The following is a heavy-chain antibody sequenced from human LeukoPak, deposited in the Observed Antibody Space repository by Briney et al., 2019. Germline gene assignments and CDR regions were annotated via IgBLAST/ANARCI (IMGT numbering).Heavy chain of an antibody. D-gene: IGHD2-2*03. J-gene: IGHJ4*02. Sequence: SETLSLTCTVSGGSISSYYWSWIRRPAGKGLEWIGRIYTSGSTNYNPSLKSRVTMSVDTSKNQFSLKLSSVTAADTAVYYCASSIPPLDIVVVPAANFDYWGQGTLVTVSS. CDR1: GGSISSYY. CDR2: IYTSGST. CDR3: ASSIPPLDIVVVPAANFDY. V-gene: IGHV4-4*07.